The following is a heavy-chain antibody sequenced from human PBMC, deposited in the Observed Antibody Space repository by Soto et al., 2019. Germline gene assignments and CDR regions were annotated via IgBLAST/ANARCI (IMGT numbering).Heavy chain of an antibody. Sequence: EVQLVESGGGLVQPGGSLRLSCAASGFTFSSYWMSWVRQAPGKGLEWVANIKQDGSEEYYVDSVKGRFTISRDNAKNSLYLQVNSLRAEDTAVYYCARGGHCSSTSCYTSRSAFDIWGQGTMVTVSS. J-gene: IGHJ3*02. CDR3: ARGGHCSSTSCYTSRSAFDI. CDR2: IKQDGSEE. V-gene: IGHV3-7*01. CDR1: GFTFSSYW. D-gene: IGHD2-2*02.